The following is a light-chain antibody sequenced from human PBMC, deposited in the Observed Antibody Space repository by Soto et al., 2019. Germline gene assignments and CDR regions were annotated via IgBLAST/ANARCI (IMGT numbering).Light chain of an antibody. J-gene: IGKJ4*01. CDR3: QQAKHFPLT. Sequence: DIQMTQSPSSVSASVGDRVTITCRASQDISHWLAWFQQKPGKAPKVLIYGASSLQSGVSSRFSGSGSGTDFTLTITNLQPEDFATYYCQQAKHFPLTVGGGTKVEIK. CDR1: QDISHW. V-gene: IGKV1-12*01. CDR2: GAS.